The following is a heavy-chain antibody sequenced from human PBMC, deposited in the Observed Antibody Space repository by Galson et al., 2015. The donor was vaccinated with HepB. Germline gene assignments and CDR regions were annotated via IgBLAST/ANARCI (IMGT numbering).Heavy chain of an antibody. Sequence: ETLSLTCTVSHVSVSSSSYYWGWIRQPPGKGLEWIGSIYYSGNTYYNPSLKSRVTISVDTSKNQFSLKLSSVTAADTAVYYCARHRSLGYCTSTSCYRLDAFDIWGQGTMITVSS. CDR3: ARHRSLGYCTSTSCYRLDAFDI. J-gene: IGHJ3*02. CDR1: HVSVSSSSYY. CDR2: IYYSGNT. D-gene: IGHD2-2*01. V-gene: IGHV4-39*01.